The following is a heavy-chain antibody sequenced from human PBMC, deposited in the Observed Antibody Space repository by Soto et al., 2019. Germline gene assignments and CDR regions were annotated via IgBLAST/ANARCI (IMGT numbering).Heavy chain of an antibody. V-gene: IGHV4-31*03. CDR2: IYYSGST. J-gene: IGHJ4*02. Sequence: PSETLSLTCTVSGGSISSGGYYWSRIRQHPGKGLEWIGYIYYSGSTYYNPSLKSRVTISVDTSKNQFSLKLSSVTAADTALYYCARDTDDIVVVTATAFDYWGQGTLVTVSS. D-gene: IGHD2-21*02. CDR1: GGSISSGGYY. CDR3: ARDTDDIVVVTATAFDY.